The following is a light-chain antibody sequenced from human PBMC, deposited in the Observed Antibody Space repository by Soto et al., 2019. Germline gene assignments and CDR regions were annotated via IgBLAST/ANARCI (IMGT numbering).Light chain of an antibody. CDR3: QQYNTWHRT. V-gene: IGKV3-15*01. Sequence: IVMTQSPGTLSLPAGDRATLSCRASQSITTHLAWYQQRPGQAPRLLIYHSSTRATGVPTRFSGSGPGTDFTLTINSLQSEDIAVYYCQQYNTWHRTFGQGTKVEIK. CDR2: HSS. J-gene: IGKJ1*01. CDR1: QSITTH.